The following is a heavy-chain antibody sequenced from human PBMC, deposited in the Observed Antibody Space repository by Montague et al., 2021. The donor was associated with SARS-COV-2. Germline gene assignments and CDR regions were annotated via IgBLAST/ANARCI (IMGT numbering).Heavy chain of an antibody. V-gene: IGHV4-59*01. CDR3: AAAVAGRYYWYDYDFDF. J-gene: IGHJ4*02. D-gene: IGHD5-12*01. CDR1: GGSISSYY. CDR2: LYYSGST. Sequence: SETLSLTCTVSGGSISSYYWSWIRQTPRKGLEWIGYLYYSGSTNYNPSLESRVAMTVDTSKNQFSLRLTSVTAADTALYYCAAAVAGRYYWYDYDFDFWGQGTLVTVSS.